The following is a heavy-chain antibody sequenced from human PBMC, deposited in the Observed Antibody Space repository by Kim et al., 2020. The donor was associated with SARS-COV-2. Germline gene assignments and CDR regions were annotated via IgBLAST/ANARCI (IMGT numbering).Heavy chain of an antibody. CDR3: VGGDFWSGSDAFDI. D-gene: IGHD3-3*01. J-gene: IGHJ3*02. CDR1: GFTFGDYA. Sequence: GGSLRLSCTASGFTFGDYAMSWFRQAPGKGLEWVGFIRSKAYGGTTEYAASVKGRFTISRDDSKSIAYLQMNSLKTEDTAVYYCVGGDFWSGSDAFDIWPRDNGHRLF. V-gene: IGHV3-49*03. CDR2: IRSKAYGGTT.